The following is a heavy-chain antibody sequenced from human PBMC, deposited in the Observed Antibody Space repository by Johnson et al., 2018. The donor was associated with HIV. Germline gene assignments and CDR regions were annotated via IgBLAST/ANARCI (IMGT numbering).Heavy chain of an antibody. Sequence: QVQLVESGGGVVQPGRSLRLSCAASRFTFSSYGMHWVRQAPGKGLEWVAVISYDGSNKYYADSVKGRFTISRDNSKNTLYLQMNSLRAEDTAVYYCARGGLGDYVVAFDIWGQGTMVTVSS. CDR3: ARGGLGDYVVAFDI. J-gene: IGHJ3*02. CDR2: ISYDGSNK. V-gene: IGHV3-30*03. CDR1: RFTFSSYG. D-gene: IGHD4-17*01.